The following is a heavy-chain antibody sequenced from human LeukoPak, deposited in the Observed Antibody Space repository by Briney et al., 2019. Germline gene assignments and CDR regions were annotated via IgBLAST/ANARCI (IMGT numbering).Heavy chain of an antibody. V-gene: IGHV3-21*01. Sequence: NPGGSLRLSCAASGFAFSSYSMNRVRQAPGKGLEWVSSISSSSSYIYYADSVKGRFTISRDNAKNSLYLQMNSLRAEDTAVHYCARDLAAMVRGVSDYWGQGTLVTVSS. CDR1: GFAFSSYS. CDR2: ISSSSSYI. CDR3: ARDLAAMVRGVSDY. D-gene: IGHD3-10*01. J-gene: IGHJ4*02.